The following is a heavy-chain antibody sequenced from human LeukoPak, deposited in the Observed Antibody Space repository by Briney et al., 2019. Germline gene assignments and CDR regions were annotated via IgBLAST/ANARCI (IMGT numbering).Heavy chain of an antibody. J-gene: IGHJ4*02. V-gene: IGHV1-2*02. CDR1: ANTLGYY. Sequence: GASVKVSCKASANTLGYYIHWVRQAPGQGLEWMGWINPNSGGTNYAQKFQGRVTMTRDTSISTAFMELSRLRSDDTAVYYCASGYRFRNWGQGTLVTVSS. CDR2: INPNSGGT. D-gene: IGHD5-18*01. CDR3: ASGYRFRN.